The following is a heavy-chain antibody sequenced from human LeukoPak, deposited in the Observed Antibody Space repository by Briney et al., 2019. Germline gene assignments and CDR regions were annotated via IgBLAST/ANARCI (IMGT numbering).Heavy chain of an antibody. Sequence: RGSPRLSPAPSGFASSIYWTHSLCHSPEKGVVRVSRITCDGCTTTCADSVKGRFTISRYNDKNSVFLQMTGLRAEDTAVYFCARDADGLGPTSDYWGQGTLVTVSS. V-gene: IGHV3-74*03. CDR2: ITCDGCTT. CDR3: ARDADGLGPTSDY. CDR1: GFASSIYW. D-gene: IGHD1-26*01. J-gene: IGHJ4*02.